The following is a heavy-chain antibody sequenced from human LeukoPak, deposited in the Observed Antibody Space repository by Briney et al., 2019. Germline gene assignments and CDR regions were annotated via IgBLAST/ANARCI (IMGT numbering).Heavy chain of an antibody. Sequence: GGSLRLSCAASGFTFSSYAMSWVRQAPGKGLEWVSAISGSGGSTYYADSVKGRSTISRDNSKITLYLQMNSLRAEDTAVYYCAKFVYYYYGMDVWGQGTTVTVSS. CDR1: GFTFSSYA. J-gene: IGHJ6*02. V-gene: IGHV3-23*01. CDR2: ISGSGGST. CDR3: AKFVYYYYGMDV.